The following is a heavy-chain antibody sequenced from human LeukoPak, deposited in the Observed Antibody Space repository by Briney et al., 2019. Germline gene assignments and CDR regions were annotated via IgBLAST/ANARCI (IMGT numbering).Heavy chain of an antibody. CDR1: GGSISSGDYY. V-gene: IGHV4-30-4*08. CDR2: IYYSGST. Sequence: SQTLSLTCTVSGGSISSGDYYWSWHRQPPGKGLEWIGYIYYSGSTYYNPSLKSRVTISVDTSKNQYSLKLSSVTAADTAVYYCARVPTVTTKYFDYWGQGTLVTVSS. J-gene: IGHJ4*02. D-gene: IGHD4-11*01. CDR3: ARVPTVTTKYFDY.